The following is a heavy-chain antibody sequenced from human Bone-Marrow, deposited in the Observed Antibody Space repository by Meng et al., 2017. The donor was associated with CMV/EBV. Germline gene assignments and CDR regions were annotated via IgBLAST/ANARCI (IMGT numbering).Heavy chain of an antibody. CDR1: GFTFSSYG. J-gene: IGHJ4*02. D-gene: IGHD4-11*01. CDR3: AKDPGSVTPVEIDY. Sequence: GGSLRLSCAASGFTFSSYGMHWVRQAPGKGLEWVAFIRYDGSNKYYADSVKGRFTISRDNSKNTLYLQMNSLRAEDTAVYYCAKDPGSVTPVEIDYWGQGTLVTVSS. V-gene: IGHV3-30*02. CDR2: IRYDGSNK.